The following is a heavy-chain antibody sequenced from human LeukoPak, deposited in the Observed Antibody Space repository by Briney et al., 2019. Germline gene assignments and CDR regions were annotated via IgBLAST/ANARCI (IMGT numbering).Heavy chain of an antibody. V-gene: IGHV1-69*10. J-gene: IGHJ4*02. CDR3: AREYGVVVPAAIAYFDY. CDR1: GGTFSSYA. Sequence: SVKVSCKASGGTFSSYAISWVRQAPGQGLEWMGGIIPILGIANYAQKFQGRVTITADKSTSTAYMELSSLRSEDTAVYYCAREYGVVVPAAIAYFDYWGQGTLVTVSS. CDR2: IIPILGIA. D-gene: IGHD2-2*01.